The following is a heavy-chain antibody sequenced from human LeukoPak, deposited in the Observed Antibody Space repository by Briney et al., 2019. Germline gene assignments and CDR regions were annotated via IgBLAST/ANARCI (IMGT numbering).Heavy chain of an antibody. CDR1: GDSMSDYF. V-gene: IGHV4-59*12. CDR3: ARGREIQLWSVVDY. J-gene: IGHJ4*02. D-gene: IGHD5-18*01. Sequence: SETLSLTCTVSGDSMSDYFWTWIRQPPGKGLEWIGYAADSGSTNYNPSLKSRVTISVDTYKNKFSLKLSSVTAADTAVYYCARGREIQLWSVVDYWGQGTLVTVSS. CDR2: AADSGST.